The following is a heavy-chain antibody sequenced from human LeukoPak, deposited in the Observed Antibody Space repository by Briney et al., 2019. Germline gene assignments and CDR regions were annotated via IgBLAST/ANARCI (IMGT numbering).Heavy chain of an antibody. CDR3: AREGIKGYYFDY. J-gene: IGHJ4*02. Sequence: ASVKVSCKASGYTFTGYYMHWVRQAPGQGLEWMGWINPNSGGTNYAQKFQGKVTMTRDTSISTAYMELSRLRSDDTAVYYCAREGIKGYYFDYWGQGTLVTVSS. D-gene: IGHD3-16*01. CDR2: INPNSGGT. V-gene: IGHV1-2*02. CDR1: GYTFTGYY.